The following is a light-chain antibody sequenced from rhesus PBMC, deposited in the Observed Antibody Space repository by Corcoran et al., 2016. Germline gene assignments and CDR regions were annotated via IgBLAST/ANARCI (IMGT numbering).Light chain of an antibody. J-gene: IGKJ4*01. CDR2: KAS. Sequence: DIQMTQSPSSLSASVGDTVTITWRASQGMSSWLAWYQQKPGKAPKLLSYKASSLQSGVPSRVSGSGSGTDFTLTISSLQSEDFATYYCQQYSSRPLTFGGETKVGLK. CDR1: QGMSSW. V-gene: IGKV1-22*01. CDR3: QQYSSRPLT.